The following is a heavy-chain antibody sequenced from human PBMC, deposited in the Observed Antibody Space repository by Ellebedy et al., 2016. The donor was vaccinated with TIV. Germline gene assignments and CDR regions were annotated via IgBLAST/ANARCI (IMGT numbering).Heavy chain of an antibody. CDR2: IKQDGSEK. CDR1: GFTFSSNW. V-gene: IGHV3-7*03. D-gene: IGHD3-10*01. J-gene: IGHJ4*02. Sequence: GESLKISCAASGFTFSSNWMSWVRQTPGKGLECVAYIKQDGSEKYYVDSVKGRFTISRDNAKNSLYLQMNSLRAEDTAVYYCARGRSFNWGQGTLITVSS. CDR3: ARGRSFN.